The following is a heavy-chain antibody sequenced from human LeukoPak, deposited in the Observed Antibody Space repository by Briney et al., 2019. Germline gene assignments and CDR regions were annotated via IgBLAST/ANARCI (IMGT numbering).Heavy chain of an antibody. D-gene: IGHD6-19*01. CDR2: ISSSDNTI. J-gene: IGHJ4*02. CDR1: GFAFSSYD. V-gene: IGHV3-48*03. CDR3: ATNHRGSGWPFDH. Sequence: GGSLRLSCAAPGFAFSSYDMNWVRQAPGKGLEWISYISSSDNTIYYADSVKGRFTISRDNAKNSPYLQMNSLGAEDTAVYFCATNHRGSGWPFDHWGQGTLVTVSS.